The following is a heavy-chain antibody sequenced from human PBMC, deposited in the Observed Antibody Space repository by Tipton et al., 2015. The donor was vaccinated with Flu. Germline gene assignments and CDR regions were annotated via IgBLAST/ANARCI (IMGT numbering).Heavy chain of an antibody. Sequence: TLSLTCTVSGYSISSGYYWGWIRQPPGKGLEWIGSIYHSGSTYYIPSLKSRVTIPVDTSKNQFSLKLSSVTAADTAVYYCARFHPLWLNLFDYSGQGTLFTVSS. V-gene: IGHV4-38-2*02. CDR2: IYHSGST. D-gene: IGHD3-10*01. CDR1: GYSISSGYY. J-gene: IGHJ4*02. CDR3: ARFHPLWLNLFDY.